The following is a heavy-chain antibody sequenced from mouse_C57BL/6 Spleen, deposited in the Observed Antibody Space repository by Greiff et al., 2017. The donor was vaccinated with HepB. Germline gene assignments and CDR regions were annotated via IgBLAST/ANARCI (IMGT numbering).Heavy chain of an antibody. CDR2: IDPANGNT. J-gene: IGHJ2*01. V-gene: IGHV14-3*01. D-gene: IGHD1-1*01. CDR3: AWGYYYGSISVYFDY. CDR1: GFNIKNTY. Sequence: EVQLQQSVAELVRPGASVKLSCTASGFNIKNTYMHWVKQRPEQGLEWIGRIDPANGNTKYAPKFQGKATITADTSSNTAYLQLSSLTSEDTTIYYGAWGYYYGSISVYFDYWGQGTTLTVSS.